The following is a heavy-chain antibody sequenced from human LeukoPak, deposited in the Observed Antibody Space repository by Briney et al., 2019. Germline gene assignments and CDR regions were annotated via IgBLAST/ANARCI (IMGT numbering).Heavy chain of an antibody. CDR3: AKGYSSSWYYFDY. Sequence: GGSLRLSCAASGFTFSSYGMHWVRQAPGKGLEWVAVIPYDGSNKYYADSVKGRFTISRDNSKNTLYLQMNSLGDEDTAVYYCAKGYSSSWYYFDYWGQGTLVTVSS. D-gene: IGHD6-13*01. V-gene: IGHV3-30*18. J-gene: IGHJ4*02. CDR1: GFTFSSYG. CDR2: IPYDGSNK.